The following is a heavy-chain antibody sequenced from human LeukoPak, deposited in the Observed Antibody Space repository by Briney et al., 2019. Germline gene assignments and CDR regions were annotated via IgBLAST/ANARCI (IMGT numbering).Heavy chain of an antibody. CDR1: GYTFTSYY. D-gene: IGHD6-13*01. J-gene: IGHJ4*02. CDR3: ARTYSSSGEFDY. CDR2: INPSGGST. V-gene: IGHV1-46*01. Sequence: ASVKVSCTASGYTFTSYYIHWVRQAPGQGLEWMGIINPSGGSTTYAQKFQGRVAMTRDTSTSRVYMEVSSLRSEDTAVYYCARTYSSSGEFDYWGQGTLVTVSS.